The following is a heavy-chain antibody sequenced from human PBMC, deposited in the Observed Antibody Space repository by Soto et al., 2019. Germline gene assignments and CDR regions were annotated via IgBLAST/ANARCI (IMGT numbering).Heavy chain of an antibody. Sequence: PSETLSLTCAVYGGSFSGYYWSWIRQPPGKGLEWIGEINHSGSTNYNPSLKSRVTISVDTYKNQFSLKLSSVTAADTAVYYCARVGWRNRIKLWFNFDYWGQGTLVTVSP. CDR2: INHSGST. CDR1: GGSFSGYY. D-gene: IGHD5-18*01. V-gene: IGHV4-34*01. CDR3: ARVGWRNRIKLWFNFDY. J-gene: IGHJ4*02.